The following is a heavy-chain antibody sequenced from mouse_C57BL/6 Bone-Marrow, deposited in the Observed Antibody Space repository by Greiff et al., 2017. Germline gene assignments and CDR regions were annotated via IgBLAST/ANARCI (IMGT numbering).Heavy chain of an antibody. V-gene: IGHV1-64*01. J-gene: IGHJ4*01. CDR3: ARSYDYVDYTMDY. CDR1: GYTFTNYW. Sequence: QVQLQQPGAELVKPGASVKLSCKASGYTFTNYWMHWVKQTPGQGLEWIGMMDPNGGSPDYNERFKSEATVSVDKSSMTAYMELSSLTAEDSAVYYCARSYDYVDYTMDYWGQGTSVTVSS. CDR2: MDPNGGSP. D-gene: IGHD2-4*01.